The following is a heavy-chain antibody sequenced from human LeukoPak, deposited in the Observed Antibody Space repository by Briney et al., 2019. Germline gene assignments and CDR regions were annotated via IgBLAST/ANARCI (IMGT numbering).Heavy chain of an antibody. CDR1: GFTFSSYA. CDR2: ISGSGGST. V-gene: IGHV3-23*01. D-gene: IGHD5-12*01. J-gene: IGHJ6*02. CDR3: ANPPVSTRTLGYYGMDV. Sequence: PGGSLRLSCAASGFTFSSYAMSWVRQAPGKGLEWVSAISGSGGSTYYADSVKGRFTISRDNSKNTLYLQMNSLRAEATAVYYCANPPVSTRTLGYYGMDVWGQGTTVTVSS.